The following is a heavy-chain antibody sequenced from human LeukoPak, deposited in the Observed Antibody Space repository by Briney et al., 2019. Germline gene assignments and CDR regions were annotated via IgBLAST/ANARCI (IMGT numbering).Heavy chain of an antibody. CDR2: ISSSGST. CDR3: ASPASNYYDSSGFDY. V-gene: IGHV4-61*02. CDR1: GDSISSGDYY. Sequence: SETLSLTCTVSGDSISSGDYYWSWIRQPAGKGLEWIGRISSSGSTNYNPSLKSRVTISVDTSKNQFSLKLSSVTAADTAVYYCASPASNYYDSSGFDYWGQGTLVTVSS. J-gene: IGHJ4*02. D-gene: IGHD3-22*01.